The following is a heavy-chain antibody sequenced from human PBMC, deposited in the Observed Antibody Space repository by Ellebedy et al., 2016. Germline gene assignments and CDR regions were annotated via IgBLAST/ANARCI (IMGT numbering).Heavy chain of an antibody. Sequence: SETLSLTCAVYGGSFTAYYWSWIRQPPGKGLEWIGEIDHSGTTNYNPSLKSRITISIDTSKNQFSSKLSSVTAADTAVYYCVRGGRFSTWYGDYWGQGTLVTVSS. CDR3: VRGGRFSTWYGDY. D-gene: IGHD6-13*01. J-gene: IGHJ4*02. CDR2: IDHSGTT. V-gene: IGHV4-34*01. CDR1: GGSFTAYY.